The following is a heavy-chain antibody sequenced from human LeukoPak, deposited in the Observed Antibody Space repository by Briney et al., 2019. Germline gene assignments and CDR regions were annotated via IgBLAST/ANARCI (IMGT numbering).Heavy chain of an antibody. D-gene: IGHD6-19*01. CDR1: GFTFSSYA. CDR2: ISGSGGST. Sequence: GGSLRLSCAASGFTFSSYAMSWVRQAPGKGLEWVSAISGSGGSTYYADSVKGRFTISRDNSKNTLYLQMNSLRAEDTAVYYCAKDLRFIAVAGTGFDYWGQGTLVTVSS. CDR3: AKDLRFIAVAGTGFDY. J-gene: IGHJ4*02. V-gene: IGHV3-23*01.